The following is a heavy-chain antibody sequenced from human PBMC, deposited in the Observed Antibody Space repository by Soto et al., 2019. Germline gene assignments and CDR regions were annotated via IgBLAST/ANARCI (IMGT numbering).Heavy chain of an antibody. V-gene: IGHV3-21*01. D-gene: IGHD4-17*01. Sequence: EVQLVESGGGLVKPGGSLRLSCAASGFTFSSYSMNWVRQAPGKGLEWVSSISSSSSYIYYADSVKGRFTISRDNAKNSLYLQMNSLRAEDTAVYYCARDLDDDYGKDFDYWGQGTLVTVSS. CDR3: ARDLDDDYGKDFDY. CDR2: ISSSSSYI. CDR1: GFTFSSYS. J-gene: IGHJ4*02.